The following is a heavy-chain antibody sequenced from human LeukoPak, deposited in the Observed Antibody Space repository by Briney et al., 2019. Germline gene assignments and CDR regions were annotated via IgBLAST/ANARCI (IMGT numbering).Heavy chain of an antibody. D-gene: IGHD5-24*01. CDR1: GFTFSSYA. J-gene: IGHJ6*02. V-gene: IGHV3-30*14. Sequence: GRSLRLSCAASGFTFSSYAMHWVRQAPGKGLEWVAVISYDGSNKYYADSVKGRFTISRDNSKNTLYLQMSSLRAEDTAVYYCARGSAGYKDYYYYYDMDVWGQGTTVTVSS. CDR3: ARGSAGYKDYYYYYDMDV. CDR2: ISYDGSNK.